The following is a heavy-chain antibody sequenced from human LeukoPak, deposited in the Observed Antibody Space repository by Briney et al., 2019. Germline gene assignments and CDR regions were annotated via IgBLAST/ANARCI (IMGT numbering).Heavy chain of an antibody. CDR3: ARGSYYDSSGYYGY. J-gene: IGHJ4*02. D-gene: IGHD3-22*01. CDR2: ISAYNGNT. V-gene: IGHV1-18*01. Sequence: ASVKVSCKASGYTFTSYGISWVRQAPGQGLEWMGWISAYNGNTNYAQKLQGRATMTTDTSTSTAYMELRSLRPDDTAVYYCARGSYYDSSGYYGYWGQGTLVTVSS. CDR1: GYTFTSYG.